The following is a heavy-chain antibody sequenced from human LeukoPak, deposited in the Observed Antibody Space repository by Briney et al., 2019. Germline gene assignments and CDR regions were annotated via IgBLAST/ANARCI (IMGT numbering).Heavy chain of an antibody. CDR3: ARMAGVRVATYRGPNNWFDP. CDR2: INAGNGNT. V-gene: IGHV1-3*01. D-gene: IGHD5-12*01. CDR1: GYTFTSYA. Sequence: GASVKVSCKASGYTFTSYAMHWVRQAPGQRLEWMGWINAGNGNTKYSQKFQGRVTITRDTTASTAYMELSTLRSEDTAVYYCARMAGVRVATYRGPNNWFDPWSKGTLVTVSS. J-gene: IGHJ5*02.